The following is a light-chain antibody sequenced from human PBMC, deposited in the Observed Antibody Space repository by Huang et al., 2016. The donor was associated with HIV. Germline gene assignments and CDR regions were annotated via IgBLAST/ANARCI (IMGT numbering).Light chain of an antibody. V-gene: IGKV1-39*01. Sequence: DIQMTQSPSSLSASVGDRVTITCRATQGIRSYLNWYQQIPGKAPTLLVYTASNLQSGVPHRFSGSGSGTDFTLTINDLQPEDFATYYCQQSDRFPYTFGPGTKVDI. CDR2: TAS. J-gene: IGKJ3*01. CDR3: QQSDRFPYT. CDR1: QGIRSY.